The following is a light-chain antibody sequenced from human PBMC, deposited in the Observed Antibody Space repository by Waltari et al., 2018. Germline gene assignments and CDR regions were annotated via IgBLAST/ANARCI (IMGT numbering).Light chain of an antibody. J-gene: IGKJ1*01. CDR2: RAS. Sequence: VLTQSPGTLSLSPGDRAILSCTASESVTTNYLAWFQQRPGQAPRHLIYRASIRAAGVPDRFSGSGSGTDFSLTIRRLEPEDFAMYYCHRYDYVWTFGQGTKVEI. V-gene: IGKV3-20*01. CDR1: ESVTTNY. CDR3: HRYDYVWT.